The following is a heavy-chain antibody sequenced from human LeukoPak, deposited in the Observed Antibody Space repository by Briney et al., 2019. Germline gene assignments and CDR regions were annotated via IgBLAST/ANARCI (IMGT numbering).Heavy chain of an antibody. J-gene: IGHJ4*02. CDR3: AKDLVGATLPDY. V-gene: IGHV3-23*01. CDR2: ISGSGGST. CDR1: GFTFSSYA. Sequence: GGSLRHSCAASGFTFSSYAMSWVRQAPGKGLEWVSAISGSGGSTYYADSVKGRFTISRDNSKNTLYLQMNSLRAEDTAVYYCAKDLVGATLPDYWGQGTLVTVSS. D-gene: IGHD1-26*01.